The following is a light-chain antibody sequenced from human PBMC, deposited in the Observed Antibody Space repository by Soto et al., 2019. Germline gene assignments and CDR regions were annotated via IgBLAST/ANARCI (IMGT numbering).Light chain of an antibody. CDR3: SSYTGNTTLV. V-gene: IGLV2-14*01. CDR1: SSDIGSYNY. CDR2: EVS. J-gene: IGLJ3*02. Sequence: QSALTQPASVSGSPGQSITISCTGTSSDIGSYNYVSWYQHHPGRVPKLMISEVSNRPSGVSNRFSGSKSGNTASLTISGLQAEDEADYYCSSYTGNTTLVFGGGTKVTVL.